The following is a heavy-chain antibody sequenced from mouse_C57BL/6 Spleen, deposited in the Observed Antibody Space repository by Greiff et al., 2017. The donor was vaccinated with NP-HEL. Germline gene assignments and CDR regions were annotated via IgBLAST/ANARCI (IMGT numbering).Heavy chain of an antibody. V-gene: IGHV1-72*01. CDR3: AKEKGDGYYGSFAY. J-gene: IGHJ3*01. CDR2: IDPNSGGT. CDR1: GYTFTSYW. Sequence: QVQLQQPGAELVKPGASVKLSCKASGYTFTSYWMHWVKQRPGRGLEWIGRIDPNSGGTKYNEKFKSKATLTVDKPSSTAYMHLSSLTSEDSAVYYCAKEKGDGYYGSFAYWGQGTLVTVSA. D-gene: IGHD2-3*01.